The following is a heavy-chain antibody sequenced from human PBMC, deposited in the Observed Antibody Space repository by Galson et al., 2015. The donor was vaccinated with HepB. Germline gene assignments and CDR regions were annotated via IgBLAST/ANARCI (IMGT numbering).Heavy chain of an antibody. V-gene: IGHV1-18*01. CDR1: GYTFSTYS. Sequence: SVKVSCKASGYTFSTYSITWVRQAPGQGLEWMGWISAYNRKTDYARHLQGRVTMTTDTSTSTAYMELRSLRSDDTAVYYCARGALVAVVDATQNNWFDPWGQGTLVTVSS. J-gene: IGHJ5*02. CDR3: ARGALVAVVDATQNNWFDP. D-gene: IGHD2-15*01. CDR2: ISAYNRKT.